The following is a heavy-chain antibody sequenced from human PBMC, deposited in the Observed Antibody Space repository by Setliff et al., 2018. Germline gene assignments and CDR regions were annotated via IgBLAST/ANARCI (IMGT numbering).Heavy chain of an antibody. D-gene: IGHD2-15*01. CDR2: IYYSGST. CDR1: GGSISSYY. V-gene: IGHV4-59*01. CDR3: ARGDRYCSGGSCYLGASYYYGMDV. Sequence: SETLSLTCTVSGGSISSYYWSWIRQPPGKGLEWIGYIYYSGSTNYNPSLKSRVTISVDTSKNQFSLKLSSVTVADTAVYYCARGDRYCSGGSCYLGASYYYGMDVWGQGTTVTVSS. J-gene: IGHJ6*02.